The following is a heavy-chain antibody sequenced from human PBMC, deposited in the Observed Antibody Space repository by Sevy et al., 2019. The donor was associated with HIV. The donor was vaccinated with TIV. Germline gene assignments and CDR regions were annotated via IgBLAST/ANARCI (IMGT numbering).Heavy chain of an antibody. J-gene: IGHJ6*02. CDR1: GFTFSSYW. CDR3: ARGEKQLVEGVHYYYGMDV. CDR2: INSDGSST. V-gene: IGHV3-74*01. Sequence: GGSLRLSCAASGFTFSSYWMHWVRQAPGKGLVWVTRINSDGSSTSYADSVKGRFTIPRDNAKNTLYLQMNSLRAEDTAVYYCARGEKQLVEGVHYYYGMDVWGQGTTVTVSS. D-gene: IGHD6-6*01.